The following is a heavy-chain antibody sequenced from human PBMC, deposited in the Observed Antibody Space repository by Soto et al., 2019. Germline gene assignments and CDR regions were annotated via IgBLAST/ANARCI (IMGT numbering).Heavy chain of an antibody. J-gene: IGHJ4*02. CDR3: ARTSSTWYQDY. CDR2: IQPGESET. Sequence: GESLKISCKGSGYSFTNYWIGWVRQMPGKGLEWMGLIQPGESETRYSPSFQGQVTISADKSITTAYLQWSSLKASDSAIYYCARTSSTWYQDYWGPGTLVTVSS. V-gene: IGHV5-51*01. D-gene: IGHD6-13*01. CDR1: GYSFTNYW.